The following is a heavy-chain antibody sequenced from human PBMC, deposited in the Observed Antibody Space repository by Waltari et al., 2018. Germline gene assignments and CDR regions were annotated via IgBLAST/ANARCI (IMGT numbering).Heavy chain of an antibody. J-gene: IGHJ4*02. D-gene: IGHD2-8*02. V-gene: IGHV3-74*01. Sequence: EVQLVESGGGLVQPGGSLRLSCAASGFTFSNYWMHWVRQAPGKGLVWVSRSDTDGRTTDYADSVKGRFIISRDNARNTMYLQMNSLRAEDTAIYYCGSDLTGVQDFWGPGTLVTVSS. CDR3: GSDLTGVQDF. CDR1: GFTFSNYW. CDR2: SDTDGRTT.